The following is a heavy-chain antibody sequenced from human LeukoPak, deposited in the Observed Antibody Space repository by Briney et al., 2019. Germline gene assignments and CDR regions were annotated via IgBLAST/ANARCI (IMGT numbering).Heavy chain of an antibody. V-gene: IGHV3-23*01. Sequence: GGSLRLSCAASGFTFSSYAMSWVRQAPGKGLEWVSAISGSGGSTYYADSVKGRFTISRDNSKNTLYLQMNSLRAEDTAVYYCAKEAPYYDFWSGYNDYWGQGTLVTVSS. D-gene: IGHD3-3*01. J-gene: IGHJ4*02. CDR3: AKEAPYYDFWSGYNDY. CDR1: GFTFSSYA. CDR2: ISGSGGST.